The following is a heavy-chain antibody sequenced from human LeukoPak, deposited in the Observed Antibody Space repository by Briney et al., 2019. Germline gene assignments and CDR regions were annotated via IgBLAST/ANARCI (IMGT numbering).Heavy chain of an antibody. CDR3: AREVRCSTTRCYSLFDY. CDR2: IYTSGST. D-gene: IGHD2-2*02. J-gene: IGHJ4*02. V-gene: IGHV4-4*07. Sequence: SETLSLTCTVSGGSISSYYWNWIRQPAGKGLEWIGCIYTSGSTNHNPSLKSRVTMSVDMSKNQFSLRLSSVTAADTAVYYCAREVRCSTTRCYSLFDYWGQGTLVTVSS. CDR1: GGSISSYY.